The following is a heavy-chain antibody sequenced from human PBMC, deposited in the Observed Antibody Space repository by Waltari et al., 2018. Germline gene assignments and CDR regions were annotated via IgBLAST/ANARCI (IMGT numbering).Heavy chain of an antibody. CDR1: GGSFSGYY. Sequence: QVQLQQWGAGLLKPSETLSLTCAVYGGSFSGYYWSWIRQPPGKGLGGSGEIKHSGSTNNNPSLKSRVTISVDTSKNQFSLKLSSVTAADTAVYYCARGQRYYDFWSGYPGSYFDYWGQGTLVTVSS. J-gene: IGHJ4*02. D-gene: IGHD3-3*01. CDR2: IKHSGST. V-gene: IGHV4-34*01. CDR3: ARGQRYYDFWSGYPGSYFDY.